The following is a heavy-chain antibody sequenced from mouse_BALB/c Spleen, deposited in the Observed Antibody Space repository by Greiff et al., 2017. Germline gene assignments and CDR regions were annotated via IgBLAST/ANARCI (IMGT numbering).Heavy chain of an antibody. Sequence: VKLQQSGPELVKPGASVKISCKASGYAFSSSWMNWVKQRPGQGLEWIGRIYPGDGDTNYNGKFKGKATLTADKSSSTAYMQLSSLTSVDSAVYFCARGGYYNAYWGQGTLVTVSA. V-gene: IGHV1-82*01. J-gene: IGHJ3*01. CDR3: ARGGYYNAY. CDR2: IYPGDGDT. D-gene: IGHD2-3*01. CDR1: GYAFSSSW.